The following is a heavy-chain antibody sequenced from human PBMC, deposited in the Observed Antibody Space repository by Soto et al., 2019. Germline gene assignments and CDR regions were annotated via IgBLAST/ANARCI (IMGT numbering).Heavy chain of an antibody. Sequence: GGSLRLSCAASGFTFSTYAMSWFRQARWKWLEWVSAISGSGGSTYFADSVKGRFTISRDNSKNTLYLQMNSLRAEDTAVYYCAKYSSSSGRYHYYGMDVWGQGTTVTVSS. CDR3: AKYSSSSGRYHYYGMDV. CDR2: ISGSGGST. V-gene: IGHV3-23*01. J-gene: IGHJ6*02. CDR1: GFTFSTYA. D-gene: IGHD6-6*01.